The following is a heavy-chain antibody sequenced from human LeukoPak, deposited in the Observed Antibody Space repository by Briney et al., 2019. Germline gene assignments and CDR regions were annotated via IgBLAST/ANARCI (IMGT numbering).Heavy chain of an antibody. CDR3: ARDPPSDGSGYTFDY. CDR2: IFTGGST. V-gene: IGHV3-53*01. D-gene: IGHD3-22*01. J-gene: IGHJ4*02. Sequence: GGSLRLSCAASGFTVSSNYMTWVRQAPGKGLEWPSIIFTGGSTNYADSVKGRFTISRDNSKNTLFLQMNNLRAEDTAVYYCARDPPSDGSGYTFDYWGQGTLVTVSS. CDR1: GFTVSSNY.